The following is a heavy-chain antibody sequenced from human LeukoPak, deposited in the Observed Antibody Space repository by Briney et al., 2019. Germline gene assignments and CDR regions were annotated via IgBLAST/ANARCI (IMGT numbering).Heavy chain of an antibody. D-gene: IGHD3-16*02. J-gene: IGHJ4*02. CDR2: INHGGNT. CDR1: NYSISSGYY. CDR3: ARIRMITFGGVIVRTYYFDY. Sequence: SETLSLTCAVSNYSISSGYYWGWIRQPPGKGLEWIGSINHGGNTYYNPSLTSRVTISVDTSKNQFSLKLTSATAADTAVYYCARIRMITFGGVIVRTYYFDYWGQGTLVIVSS. V-gene: IGHV4-38-2*01.